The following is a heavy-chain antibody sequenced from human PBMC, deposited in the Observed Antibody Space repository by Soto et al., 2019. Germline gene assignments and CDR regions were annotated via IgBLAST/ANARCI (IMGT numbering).Heavy chain of an antibody. J-gene: IGHJ5*02. V-gene: IGHV4-59*01. CDR2: FCYTGST. D-gene: IGHD3-22*01. Sequence: SATLSLTCTVSGGSISGRCWSWVRQSPGKGLEWIGYFCYTGSTNYNPSLKSRVTISVDRSKTQCSLKLTSVTAADTAVYYCAKSHYDSSGYYIIDHWGQVTMVTVSS. CDR3: AKSHYDSSGYYIIDH. CDR1: GGSISGRC.